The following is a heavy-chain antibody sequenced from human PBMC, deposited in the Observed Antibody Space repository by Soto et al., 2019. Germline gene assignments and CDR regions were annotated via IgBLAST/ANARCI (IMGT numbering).Heavy chain of an antibody. CDR3: ARAWRYCTNGVCYTPYYYGMDV. D-gene: IGHD2-8*01. Sequence: QVQLVESGGGVVQPGRSLRLSCAASGFTFSSYGMHWVRQAPGKGLEWVAVIWYDGSNKYYADSVKGRFTISRDNSKNTLYLQMNSLRAEDTAVYYCARAWRYCTNGVCYTPYYYGMDVWGQGTTVTVSS. CDR2: IWYDGSNK. V-gene: IGHV3-33*01. J-gene: IGHJ6*02. CDR1: GFTFSSYG.